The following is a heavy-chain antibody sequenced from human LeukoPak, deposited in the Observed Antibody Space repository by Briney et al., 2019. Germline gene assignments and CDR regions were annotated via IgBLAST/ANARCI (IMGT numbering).Heavy chain of an antibody. CDR2: INPNSGGT. D-gene: IGHD6-6*01. Sequence: GASVKVSCKASGYTFTGYYMHWVRQAPGQGLEWMGWINPNSGGTNYAQKFQERVTITRDMSTSTAYMELSSLRSEDTAVYYCAADRGIAARPRFEGMDVWGQGTTVTVSS. CDR3: AADRGIAARPRFEGMDV. J-gene: IGHJ6*02. V-gene: IGHV1-2*02. CDR1: GYTFTGYY.